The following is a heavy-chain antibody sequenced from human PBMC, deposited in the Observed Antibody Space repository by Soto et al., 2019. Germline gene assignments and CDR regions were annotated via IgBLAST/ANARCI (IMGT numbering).Heavy chain of an antibody. Sequence: QVQLQESGPGLVKPSGTLSLTCAVSGGSISSSNWWSWVRQPPGKGLEWIGEIYHSGSTNYNPSLKSRDTISVDKSKNQCSLKLSSVTAADTAVYYCARVPFRRAYSNSGHIPDYWGQGTLVTVSS. CDR3: ARVPFRRAYSNSGHIPDY. CDR1: GGSISSSNW. V-gene: IGHV4-4*02. CDR2: IYHSGST. J-gene: IGHJ4*02. D-gene: IGHD6-13*01.